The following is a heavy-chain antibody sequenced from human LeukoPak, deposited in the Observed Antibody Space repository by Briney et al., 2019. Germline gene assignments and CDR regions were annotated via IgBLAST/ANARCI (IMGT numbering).Heavy chain of an antibody. V-gene: IGHV4-4*02. CDR1: GFTFSSYW. J-gene: IGHJ6*03. Sequence: HPGGSLRLSCAASGFTFSSYWMSWVRQAPGKGLEWIGEIYHSGSTNYNPSLKSRVTISVDKSKNQFSLKLSSVTAADTAVYYCARGGGWNEGYYYYMDVWGKGTTVTVSS. CDR3: ARGGGWNEGYYYYMDV. CDR2: IYHSGST. D-gene: IGHD1-1*01.